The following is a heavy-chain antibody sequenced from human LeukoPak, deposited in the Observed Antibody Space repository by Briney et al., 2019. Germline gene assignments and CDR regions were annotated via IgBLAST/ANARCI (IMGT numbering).Heavy chain of an antibody. CDR2: ISYDGSNK. CDR1: GFTFSSYG. Sequence: GGSLRLSCAASGFTFSSYGVHWVRQAPGKGLEWVAVISYDGSNKYYADSVKGRFTISRDNSKNTLYLQMNSLRAEETAVYYCAKEHQQLGHFDYWGQGTLVTVSS. V-gene: IGHV3-30*18. CDR3: AKEHQQLGHFDY. J-gene: IGHJ4*02. D-gene: IGHD6-13*01.